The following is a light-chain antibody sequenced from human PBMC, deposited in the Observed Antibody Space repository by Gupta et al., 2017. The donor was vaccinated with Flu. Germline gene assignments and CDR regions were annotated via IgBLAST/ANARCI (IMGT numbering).Light chain of an antibody. J-gene: IGLJ3*02. CDR3: QSYDSSLSGSLV. CDR1: SPNIGAGYD. Sequence: QSVLTQPPSVSGAPGQRVTIPCTGSSPNIGAGYDVHWYQQLPGTAPKLLIYGNSNRPSGVPDRFSGSKSGTSASLAITGLQAEDEADYYCQSYDSSLSGSLVFGGGTKLTVL. CDR2: GNS. V-gene: IGLV1-40*01.